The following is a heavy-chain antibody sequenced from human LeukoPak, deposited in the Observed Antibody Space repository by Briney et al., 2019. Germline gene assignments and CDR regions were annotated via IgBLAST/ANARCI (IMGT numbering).Heavy chain of an antibody. CDR2: IRYDGSNK. J-gene: IGHJ6*03. CDR1: GFTFSSYG. Sequence: GGSLRLSCAASGFTFSSYGMHWVRQAPGKGLEWVAFIRYDGSNKYYADSVKGRFTISRDNSKNTLYLQMNSLRAEDTAVYYCAKNSGSYLLPYYYYYMDVWGKGTTVTVSS. V-gene: IGHV3-30*02. D-gene: IGHD1-26*01. CDR3: AKNSGSYLLPYYYYYMDV.